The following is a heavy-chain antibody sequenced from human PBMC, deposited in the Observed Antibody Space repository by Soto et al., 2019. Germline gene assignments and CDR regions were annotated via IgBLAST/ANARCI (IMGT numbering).Heavy chain of an antibody. D-gene: IGHD3-10*01. V-gene: IGHV4-34*01. CDR1: GGSFSGYY. CDR3: ARWGYYGSGSYYWN. CDR2: INHSGST. Sequence: QVQLQQWGAGLLKPSETLSLTCAVYGGSFSGYYWSWLRQPPGKGLEWIGEINHSGSTNYNPSLKSRVTISVDTSKNQFSLKLSSVTAADTAVYYCARWGYYGSGSYYWNWGQGTLVTVSS. J-gene: IGHJ4*02.